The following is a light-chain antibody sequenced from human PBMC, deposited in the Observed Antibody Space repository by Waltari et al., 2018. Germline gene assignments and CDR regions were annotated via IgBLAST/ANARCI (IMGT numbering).Light chain of an antibody. Sequence: QSVLTQPPSGSGTPGQRVTISCSGSSSNSGSNYVYWYQQLPGKAPKLLIYRNNQRPSGVPDRFSGSKSGTSASLAISGLRSEDEADYYCAAWDDTLSGVVFGGGTKLTVL. CDR3: AAWDDTLSGVV. CDR2: RNN. J-gene: IGLJ2*01. CDR1: SSNSGSNY. V-gene: IGLV1-47*01.